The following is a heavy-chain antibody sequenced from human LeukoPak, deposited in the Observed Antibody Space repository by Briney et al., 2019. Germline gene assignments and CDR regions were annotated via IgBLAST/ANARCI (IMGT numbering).Heavy chain of an antibody. D-gene: IGHD6-19*01. J-gene: IGHJ2*01. CDR2: ISSSSSYI. CDR1: GFTFSSYS. Sequence: GGSLRLSCAASGFTFSSYSMNWVRQAPGKGLEWVSSISSSSSYIYYADSVKGRFTISRDNAKNSLYLQMNSLRAEDTAVYYCARYGRGQWLASRNWYFDLWGRGTLVTVSS. CDR3: ARYGRGQWLASRNWYFDL. V-gene: IGHV3-21*01.